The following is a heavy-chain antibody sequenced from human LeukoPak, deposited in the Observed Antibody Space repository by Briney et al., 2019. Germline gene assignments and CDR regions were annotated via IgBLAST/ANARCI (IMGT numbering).Heavy chain of an antibody. CDR2: FDPADGET. Sequence: ASVKVSCKVSGYTLTELSMHWVRQAPGKGLEWMGGFDPADGETIYAQKFQGRVTMTEDTSTDTAYMELRSLRSEDTAVYYCATDRPQRSMDYDSSGYFFGYWGQGTLVTVSS. V-gene: IGHV1-24*01. D-gene: IGHD3-22*01. CDR1: GYTLTELS. J-gene: IGHJ4*02. CDR3: ATDRPQRSMDYDSSGYFFGY.